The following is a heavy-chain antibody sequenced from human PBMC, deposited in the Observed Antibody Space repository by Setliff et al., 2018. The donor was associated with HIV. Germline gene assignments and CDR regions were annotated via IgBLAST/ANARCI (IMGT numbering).Heavy chain of an antibody. CDR1: GYSISSSNW. CDR3: ARGGREYGVNYYYYYMDV. V-gene: IGHV4-28*03. CDR2: IDYSGST. Sequence: SETLSLTCTVSGYSISSSNWWGWIRQTPGKGLEWIGYIDYSGSTYYNPSLESRVTMSVDTSKNQFSLKLSSVTAADTAVYYCARGGREYGVNYYYYYMDVWGKGTTVTVSS. J-gene: IGHJ6*03. D-gene: IGHD3-10*01.